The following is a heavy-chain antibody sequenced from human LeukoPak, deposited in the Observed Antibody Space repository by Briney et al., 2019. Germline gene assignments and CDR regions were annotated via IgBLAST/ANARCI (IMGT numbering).Heavy chain of an antibody. Sequence: SEPLSLTCTVSGGSISSYYWSWIRQPTGKGREWIGYIYYSGSTNYNPSLKSRVTISVDTSKNQFSLKQSSVTAADTAVYYCARQGDSSGYSFDYWGQGTLVTVSS. V-gene: IGHV4-59*08. CDR2: IYYSGST. J-gene: IGHJ4*02. D-gene: IGHD3-22*01. CDR3: ARQGDSSGYSFDY. CDR1: GGSISSYY.